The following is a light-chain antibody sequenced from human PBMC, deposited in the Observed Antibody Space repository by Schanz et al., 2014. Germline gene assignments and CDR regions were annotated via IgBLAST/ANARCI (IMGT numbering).Light chain of an antibody. CDR2: EVS. J-gene: IGLJ1*01. V-gene: IGLV2-8*01. Sequence: QSALTQPPSASGSPGQSVTISCTGTSSDVGGYNYVSWYQQHPGKAPKLMIYEVSERPSGVPDRFSGSKSGNTASLTISGLQAEDEADYYCSSYAGSRTYVFGTGTKVTVL. CDR1: SSDVGGYNY. CDR3: SSYAGSRTYV.